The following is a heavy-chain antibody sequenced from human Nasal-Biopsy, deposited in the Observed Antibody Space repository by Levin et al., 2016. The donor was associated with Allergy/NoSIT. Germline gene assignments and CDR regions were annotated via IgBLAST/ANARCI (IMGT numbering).Heavy chain of an antibody. V-gene: IGHV1-18*01. D-gene: IGHD2-8*02. CDR1: GYTFTNYG. Sequence: ASVKVSCKASGYTFTNYGISWVRQAPGQGLEWMTWIGLYNGITKYAQNFQGRVTMTADTSTSTAYMEVIRLRSDDTAIYYCGKDRAYCTSSGCHKDGMDVWGLGTTVTVSS. CDR2: IGLYNGIT. CDR3: GKDRAYCTSSGCHKDGMDV. J-gene: IGHJ6*02.